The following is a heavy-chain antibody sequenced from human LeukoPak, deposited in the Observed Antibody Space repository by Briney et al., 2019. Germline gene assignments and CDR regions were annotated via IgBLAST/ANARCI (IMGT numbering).Heavy chain of an antibody. CDR1: GGSISSGDYY. D-gene: IGHD5-12*01. CDR3: AILYDYLAVAPDAFDI. CDR2: IYYSGST. Sequence: SETLSLTCTVSGGSISSGDYYWSWIRQPPGKGLEWIGYIYYSGSTYYNPSLKSRVTISVDTSKNQFSLKLSSATAADTAVYYCAILYDYLAVAPDAFDIWGQGTMVTVSS. J-gene: IGHJ3*02. V-gene: IGHV4-30-4*01.